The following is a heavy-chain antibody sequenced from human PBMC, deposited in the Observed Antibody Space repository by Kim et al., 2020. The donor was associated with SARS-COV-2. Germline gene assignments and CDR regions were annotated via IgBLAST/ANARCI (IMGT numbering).Heavy chain of an antibody. CDR1: GYTFTSYG. CDR3: ASNEPEGSYYYYGMDV. CDR2: ISAYNGNT. V-gene: IGHV1-18*01. Sequence: ASVKVSCKASGYTFTSYGISWVRQAPGQGLEWMGWISAYNGNTNYAQKLQGRVTMTTDTSTSTAYMELRSLRSDDTAMYYCASNEPEGSYYYYGMDVWGQGTTVTVSS. D-gene: IGHD2-8*01. J-gene: IGHJ6*02.